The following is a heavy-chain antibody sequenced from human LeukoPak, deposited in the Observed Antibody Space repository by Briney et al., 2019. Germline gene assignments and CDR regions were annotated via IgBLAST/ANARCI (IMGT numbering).Heavy chain of an antibody. V-gene: IGHV3-23*01. Sequence: GGSLRLSCAASGFTFSSYAMSWVRQAPGEGLEWVSAISGTGGSTYYADSVKGRFTISRDNSKNTLHLQMNSLRAEDTAVYYCAKGCSTSCYSWLDPWGQGTLVTVSS. CDR3: AKGCSTSCYSWLDP. CDR1: GFTFSSYA. CDR2: ISGTGGST. J-gene: IGHJ5*02. D-gene: IGHD2-2*02.